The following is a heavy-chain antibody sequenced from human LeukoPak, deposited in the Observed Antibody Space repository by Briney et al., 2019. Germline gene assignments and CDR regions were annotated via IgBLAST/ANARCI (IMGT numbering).Heavy chain of an antibody. CDR1: GFTFSTYW. V-gene: IGHV3-7*01. Sequence: GGSLRLSCAASGFTFSTYWMAWVRQAPGKGLEWVANIKEDESAKHQADSVKGRFTISRDNAQNLVYLQMSSLRGEDTAVYYCARDVGGSLDSWGQGTLVTVSS. J-gene: IGHJ4*02. CDR2: IKEDESAK. D-gene: IGHD1-26*01. CDR3: ARDVGGSLDS.